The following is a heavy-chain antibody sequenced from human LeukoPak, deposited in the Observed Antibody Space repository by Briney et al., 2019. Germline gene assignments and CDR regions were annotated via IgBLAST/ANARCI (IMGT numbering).Heavy chain of an antibody. CDR1: GYTFTSYY. D-gene: IGHD5-24*01. CDR2: INPSGGST. J-gene: IGHJ4*02. Sequence: ASVKVSCKASGYTFTSYYTHWVRQAPGQGLEWMGIINPSGGSTSYAQKFQGRVTMTRDTSTSTVYMELSSLRSEDTAVYYCARLNRRDGYNYPRAYFDYWGQGTLVTVSS. CDR3: ARLNRRDGYNYPRAYFDY. V-gene: IGHV1-46*01.